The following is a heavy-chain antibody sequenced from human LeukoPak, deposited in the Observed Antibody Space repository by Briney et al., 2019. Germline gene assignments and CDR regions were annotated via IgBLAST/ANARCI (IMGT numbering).Heavy chain of an antibody. CDR2: IGGSGDFT. CDR1: GFTFSIYA. D-gene: IGHD3-10*01. CDR3: AKADRGWGVITKD. J-gene: IGHJ4*02. V-gene: IGHV3-23*01. Sequence: GGSLRLSCAASGFTFSIYAMSWVPQAPGKGLEWLSAIGGSGDFTYYGEYVRGRFTISRDNSKKTLYLQMNSLRAEDTAVYYCAKADRGWGVITKDWGQGTLVTVSS.